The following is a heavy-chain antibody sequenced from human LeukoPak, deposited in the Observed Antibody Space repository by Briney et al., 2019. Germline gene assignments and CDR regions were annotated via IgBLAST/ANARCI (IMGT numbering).Heavy chain of an antibody. CDR1: GFTFSSYA. CDR3: AKGLHLNDP. J-gene: IGHJ5*02. CDR2: ISYDGSNK. Sequence: GGSLRLSCAASGFTFSSYAMHWVRQAPGKGLEWVAVISYDGSNKYYADSVKGRFTISRDNSKNTLYLQMNSLRAEDTAVYYCAKGLHLNDPWGQGTLVTVSS. V-gene: IGHV3-30*04. D-gene: IGHD3-3*02.